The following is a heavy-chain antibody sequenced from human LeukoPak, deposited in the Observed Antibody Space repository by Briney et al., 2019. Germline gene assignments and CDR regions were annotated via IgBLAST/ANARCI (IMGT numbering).Heavy chain of an antibody. V-gene: IGHV4-39*01. CDR1: GGSFSSYY. J-gene: IGHJ4*02. CDR2: IYYSGST. D-gene: IGHD3-22*01. CDR3: ARHLTYYYDSSGFIN. Sequence: SETLSLICAVYGGSFSSYYWGWIRQPPGKGLEWIGSIYYSGSTYYNPSLKSRVTISVDTSKNQFSLKLSSVTAADTAVYYCARHLTYYYDSSGFINWGQGTLVTVSS.